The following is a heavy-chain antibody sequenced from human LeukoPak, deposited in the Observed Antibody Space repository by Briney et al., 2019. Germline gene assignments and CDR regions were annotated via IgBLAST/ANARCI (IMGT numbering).Heavy chain of an antibody. V-gene: IGHV3-74*01. Sequence: GGSLRLSCAASGLSFSGYWMHWVRQAPGKGLMWVSRISSDGSTTDYAASVKGRFTISRDNAKNTVYLQMNSLRAGDMAVYYCTRGQDFWGQGTLVTVSS. CDR1: GLSFSGYW. J-gene: IGHJ4*02. CDR3: TRGQDF. CDR2: ISSDGSTT. D-gene: IGHD3-3*01.